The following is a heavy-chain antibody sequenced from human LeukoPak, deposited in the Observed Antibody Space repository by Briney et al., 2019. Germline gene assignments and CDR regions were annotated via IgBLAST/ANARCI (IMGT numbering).Heavy chain of an antibody. D-gene: IGHD4-23*01. Sequence: PGGSLRLSCAASGFTFSSYWMSWVRQAPGKGLEWVANIKQDGSEKYYVDSVKGRFTISRDNAKNSLYLQMNSLRAEDTAVYYCARTDYGGQQQRGFDPWGQGTLVTVSS. CDR1: GFTFSSYW. CDR3: ARTDYGGQQQRGFDP. J-gene: IGHJ5*02. CDR2: IKQDGSEK. V-gene: IGHV3-7*03.